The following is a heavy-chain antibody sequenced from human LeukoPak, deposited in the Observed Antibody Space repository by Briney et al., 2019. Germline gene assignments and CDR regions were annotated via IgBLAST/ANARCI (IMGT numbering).Heavy chain of an antibody. J-gene: IGHJ3*02. CDR3: ARGQLRAFDI. V-gene: IGHV4-59*08. Sequence: PSETLSLTCTVSGGSISSYYWSWIRQPPGKGLEWIAYIYDSGSTNYNPSLKSRVTISVDMSKNQFSLKLSSVTAADTAVYYCARGQLRAFDIWGQGTMVTVSS. CDR2: IYDSGST. D-gene: IGHD2-2*01. CDR1: GGSISSYY.